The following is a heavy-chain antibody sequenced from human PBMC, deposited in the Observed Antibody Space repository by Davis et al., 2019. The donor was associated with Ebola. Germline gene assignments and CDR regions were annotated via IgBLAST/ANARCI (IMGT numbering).Heavy chain of an antibody. CDR2: ISSSGSTI. D-gene: IGHD3-22*01. CDR1: GFTFSDYY. CDR3: AKDMRDYYDSSGHDY. J-gene: IGHJ4*02. V-gene: IGHV3-11*01. Sequence: GESLKISCAASGFTFSDYYMSWIRQAPGKGLEWVSYISSSGSTIYYADSVKGRFTISRDNSKNSLYLQMNSLRTEDTALYYCAKDMRDYYDSSGHDYWGQGTLVTVSS.